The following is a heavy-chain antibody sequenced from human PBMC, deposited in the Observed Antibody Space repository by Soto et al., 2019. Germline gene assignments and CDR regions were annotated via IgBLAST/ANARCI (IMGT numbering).Heavy chain of an antibody. CDR3: AAQYYDFWSSRPDY. CDR1: GGSISSYY. CDR2: IFYSGST. Sequence: SETLSLTCTVSGGSISSYYWSWIRQPPGKGLEWIGHIFYSGSTYYNPSLKSRLTISVDTSKNQFSLKLSSVTAADTAVYYCAAQYYDFWSSRPDYWGQGTLVPVSS. V-gene: IGHV4-59*04. J-gene: IGHJ4*02. D-gene: IGHD3-3*01.